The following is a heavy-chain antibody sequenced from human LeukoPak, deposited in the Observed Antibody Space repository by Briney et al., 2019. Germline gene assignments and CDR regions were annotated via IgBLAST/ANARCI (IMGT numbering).Heavy chain of an antibody. D-gene: IGHD6-13*01. V-gene: IGHV3-7*01. CDR3: ARLVRPRYWFDP. J-gene: IGHJ5*02. CDR1: GFTFSSYA. CDR2: IKQDGSEK. Sequence: GGSLRLSCAASGFTFSSYAMNWVRQAPGKGLEWVANIKQDGSEKYYVDSVKGRFTISRDNSKNTLYLQMNSLRAEDTAVYYCARLVRPRYWFDPWGQGTLVTVSS.